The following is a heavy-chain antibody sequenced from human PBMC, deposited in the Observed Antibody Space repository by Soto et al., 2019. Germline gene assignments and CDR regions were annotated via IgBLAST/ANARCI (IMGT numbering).Heavy chain of an antibody. J-gene: IGHJ6*02. CDR3: IWQQDFYYGKAV. Sequence: EVQLVESGGGLVTPGGSLRLSCTGTGFSFSPAWMNWFRKAPGKGLEWVGRMKSYRGGGTTDYAATVKGRLPISRDDSKNTLYLQMNSLKFEDTALYFCIWQQDFYYGKAVWGQGTTVTVSS. D-gene: IGHD6-13*01. CDR1: GFSFSPAW. CDR2: MKSYRGGGTT. V-gene: IGHV3-15*07.